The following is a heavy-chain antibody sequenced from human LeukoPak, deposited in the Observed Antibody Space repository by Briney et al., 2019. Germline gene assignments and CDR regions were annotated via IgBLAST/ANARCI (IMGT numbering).Heavy chain of an antibody. V-gene: IGHV3-23*01. CDR3: AKARGYSDYTGYRTFDY. D-gene: IGHD3-3*01. Sequence: GGSLRPSCAAPGFTFSTYGLTWVRQAPGKGLEWVSLISCDTKYTYYADSVKGRFTISRDNSKNTLFLQMNSLRAEDTAVYYCAKARGYSDYTGYRTFDYWGQGALVTVSS. CDR1: GFTFSTYG. J-gene: IGHJ4*02. CDR2: ISCDTKYT.